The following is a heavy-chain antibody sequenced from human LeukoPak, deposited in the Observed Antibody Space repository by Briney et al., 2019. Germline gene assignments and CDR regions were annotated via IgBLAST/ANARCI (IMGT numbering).Heavy chain of an antibody. D-gene: IGHD3-10*01. CDR3: TTGIRGD. V-gene: IGHV3-15*04. Sequence: GGSLRLSCAASGFTFSSYSMNWVRQAPGEGLDWVGRIASKTDGGATDYAAPVKGRFTISRDDSKNTLNLQMNSLKTEDTAVYYCTTGIRGDWGQGTLVTVSS. CDR2: IASKTDGGAT. CDR1: GFTFSSYS. J-gene: IGHJ4*02.